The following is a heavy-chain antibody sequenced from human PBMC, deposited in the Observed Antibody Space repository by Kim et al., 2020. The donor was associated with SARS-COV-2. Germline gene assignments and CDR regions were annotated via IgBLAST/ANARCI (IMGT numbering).Heavy chain of an antibody. D-gene: IGHD2-15*01. V-gene: IGHV3-30*07. J-gene: IGHJ5*02. Sequence: VKGRFTISRDPSKNTLYLQMNSLRAEDTAVYYCARTICSGGTCYKGWFDPWGQGTLVTVSS. CDR3: ARTICSGGTCYKGWFDP.